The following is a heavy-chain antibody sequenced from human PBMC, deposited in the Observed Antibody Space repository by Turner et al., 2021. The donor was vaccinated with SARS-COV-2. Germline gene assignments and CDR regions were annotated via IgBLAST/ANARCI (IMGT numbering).Heavy chain of an antibody. CDR3: VRDKDSSYYYY. Sequence: EVQLVESGGGLVKPGGSLRLSCAASGFTFSSYSMNWVRQAPGKGQEWVSSITSSDTYYADSVKGRFTISRDNAKNSLYLQMNSLRAEDTAVYYCVRDKDSSYYYYWGQGTLVTVSS. V-gene: IGHV3-21*01. D-gene: IGHD3-3*01. J-gene: IGHJ4*02. CDR1: GFTFSSYS. CDR2: ITSSDT.